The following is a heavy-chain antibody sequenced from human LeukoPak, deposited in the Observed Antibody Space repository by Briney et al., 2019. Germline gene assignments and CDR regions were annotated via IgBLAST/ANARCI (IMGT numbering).Heavy chain of an antibody. Sequence: GSLRLSCAASGFTFSSYAMSWVRQAPGKGLEWIGEINHSGSTNYNPSLKSRVTISVDTSKNQFSLKLSSVTAADTAVYYCARQIRAKGYYYDSSGYPAGGYYYYGMDVWGQGTTVTVSS. D-gene: IGHD3-22*01. CDR2: INHSGST. CDR3: ARQIRAKGYYYDSSGYPAGGYYYYGMDV. J-gene: IGHJ6*02. CDR1: GFTFSSYA. V-gene: IGHV4-34*01.